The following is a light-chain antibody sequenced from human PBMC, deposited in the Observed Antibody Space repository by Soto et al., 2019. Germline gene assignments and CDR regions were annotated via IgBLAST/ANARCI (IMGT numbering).Light chain of an antibody. J-gene: IGLJ2*01. CDR2: EVT. CDR1: NRDVGGYNY. CDR3: SSYSSSSALAVI. Sequence: QSALAQPASVSGSPGQSITISCAGTNRDVGGYNYVSWYQQYPGKAPKLIIYEVTYRPSGVSNRFSGSKSGNTASLTISGLQAEDEADYYCSSYSSSSALAVIFGGGTKVTVL. V-gene: IGLV2-14*01.